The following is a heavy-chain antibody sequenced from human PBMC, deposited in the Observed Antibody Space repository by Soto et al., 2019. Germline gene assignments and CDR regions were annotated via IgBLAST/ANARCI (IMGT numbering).Heavy chain of an antibody. CDR3: AHRGRFGELPFSYYYGMAV. D-gene: IGHD3-10*01. CDR2: IYWNDDK. Sequence: SGPTLVNPTQTLTLTCTFSGFSLSTSGVGVGWIRQPPGKALEWLALIYWNDDKRYSPSLKSRLTITKDTSKNQVVLTMTNMDPVDTATYYCAHRGRFGELPFSYYYGMAVWGRGTTVPVSS. CDR1: GFSLSTSGVG. J-gene: IGHJ6*02. V-gene: IGHV2-5*01.